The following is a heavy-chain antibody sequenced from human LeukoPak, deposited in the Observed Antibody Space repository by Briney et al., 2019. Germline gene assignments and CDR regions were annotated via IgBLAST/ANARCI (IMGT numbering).Heavy chain of an antibody. D-gene: IGHD3-9*01. CDR3: ARRLAGRYFDWFHSAFDY. CDR1: GGSISSYY. CDR2: IYTTGST. Sequence: SETLSLTCTVSGGSISSYYWSWIRQPAGKGLEWIGRIYTTGSTNYNPSLKSRVTMSVETSKNQFSLKLSSVTAADTAVYYCARRLAGRYFDWFHSAFDYWGQGTLVTVSS. V-gene: IGHV4-4*07. J-gene: IGHJ4*02.